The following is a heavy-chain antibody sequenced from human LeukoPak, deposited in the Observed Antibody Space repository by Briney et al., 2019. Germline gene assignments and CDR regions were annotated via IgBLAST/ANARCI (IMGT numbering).Heavy chain of an antibody. CDR1: GFIFSSYW. CDR2: INNDGSST. CDR3: AREGGYYDSSGYYPYDAFDI. D-gene: IGHD3-22*01. J-gene: IGHJ3*02. Sequence: GGSLRLSCAASGFIFSSYWMHWVRQAPGKGLVWVSHINNDGSSTNYADSVKGRFTISRDNAKNSLYLQMNSLRAEDTAVYYCAREGGYYDSSGYYPYDAFDIWGQGTMVTVSS. V-gene: IGHV3-74*01.